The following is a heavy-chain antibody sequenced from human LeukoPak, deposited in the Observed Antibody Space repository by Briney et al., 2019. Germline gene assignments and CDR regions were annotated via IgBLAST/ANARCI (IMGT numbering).Heavy chain of an antibody. CDR3: ARENNDADAFDI. J-gene: IGHJ3*02. CDR1: EYTFTGYY. D-gene: IGHD1/OR15-1a*01. V-gene: IGHV1-8*03. CDR2: MNPNSGNT. Sequence: ASVKVSCKASEYTFTGYYMHWVRQAPGQGLEWMGWMNPNSGNTGYAQKFQGRVTITRNTSISTAYMELSSLRSEDTAVYYCARENNDADAFDIWGQGTMVTVSS.